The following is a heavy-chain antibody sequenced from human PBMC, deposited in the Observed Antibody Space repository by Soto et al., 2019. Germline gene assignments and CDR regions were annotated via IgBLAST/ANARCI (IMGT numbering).Heavy chain of an antibody. Sequence: QVQLVESGGGVVQPGRSLRLSCAASGFTFSSYGMHWVRQAPGKGLEWVAVIWYDGSNKYYADSVKGRFTISRDNSKNSLYLQMNSLRADDTAVYYCARDAGSIAARHSDYYYMDVWGKGTTVTVSS. CDR2: IWYDGSNK. V-gene: IGHV3-33*01. J-gene: IGHJ6*03. D-gene: IGHD6-6*01. CDR1: GFTFSSYG. CDR3: ARDAGSIAARHSDYYYMDV.